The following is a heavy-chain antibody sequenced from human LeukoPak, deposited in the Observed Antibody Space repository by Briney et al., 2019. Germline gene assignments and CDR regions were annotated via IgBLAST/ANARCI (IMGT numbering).Heavy chain of an antibody. Sequence: GRSLRLSCAASGFTFDDYAMHWVRQAPGKGLEWVSGISWNSGSIGYADSVKGRFTISRDNAKNSLYLQMNSLRAEDTALYYCAKAMRSTVTTIGDYWGQGTLVTVSS. J-gene: IGHJ4*02. CDR1: GFTFDDYA. CDR2: ISWNSGSI. CDR3: AKAMRSTVTTIGDY. V-gene: IGHV3-9*01. D-gene: IGHD4-17*01.